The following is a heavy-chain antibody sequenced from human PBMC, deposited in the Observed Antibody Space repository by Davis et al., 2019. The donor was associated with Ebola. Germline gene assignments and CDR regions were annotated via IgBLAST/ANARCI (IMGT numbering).Heavy chain of an antibody. D-gene: IGHD4/OR15-4a*01. Sequence: GESLKISCAASGFTFSESYMAWIRQAPGKGLEWVSFISSCSSYTNYADFVRGRFAISRDNVNKLLYLQMNSLRVEDTAVYYCARDNEPSNYYSPGNGWFDPWGQGTLVTVSS. CDR3: ARDNEPSNYYSPGNGWFDP. J-gene: IGHJ5*02. V-gene: IGHV3-11*06. CDR1: GFTFSESY. CDR2: ISSCSSYT.